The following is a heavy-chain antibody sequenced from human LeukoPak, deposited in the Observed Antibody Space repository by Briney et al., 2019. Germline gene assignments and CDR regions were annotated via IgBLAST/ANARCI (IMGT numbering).Heavy chain of an antibody. CDR3: AKDLGSSWSLGYFDY. D-gene: IGHD6-13*01. J-gene: IGHJ4*02. CDR1: GFTFNNYA. CDR2: ISGSGGNT. V-gene: IGHV3-23*01. Sequence: GGSLRLSCAASGFTFNNYAMSWVRQAPGKGLEWVSAISGSGGNTHYADSVKGRFTISRDNSKNTLYLQMNGLRTEDTAVYYCAKDLGSSWSLGYFDYWGQGTLVTVSS.